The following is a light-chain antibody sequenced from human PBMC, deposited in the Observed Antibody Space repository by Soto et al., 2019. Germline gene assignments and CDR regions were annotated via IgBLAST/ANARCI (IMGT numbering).Light chain of an antibody. Sequence: EIVMTQSPVTLSVSPGERATLSCRASQTVSSNLAWYQHKPGQAPRLLIYHAVIRATGVPARFSGSGSGTEFTLTISSLQSEDFAVYYCQQYNQRQPLTFGGGTKVEIK. J-gene: IGKJ4*01. CDR2: HAV. V-gene: IGKV3-15*01. CDR1: QTVSSN. CDR3: QQYNQRQPLT.